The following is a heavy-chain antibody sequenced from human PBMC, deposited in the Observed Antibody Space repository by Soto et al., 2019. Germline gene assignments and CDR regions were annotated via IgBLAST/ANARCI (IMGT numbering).Heavy chain of an antibody. CDR3: ARDRTIAAAEYDYYYYGMDV. CDR2: ISAHNGNT. D-gene: IGHD6-13*01. J-gene: IGHJ6*02. Sequence: ASVKVSCKASGYTFTSYGISWVRQAPGQGLEWMGWISAHNGNTNHAQKFQGRVTMTADKSTSTAYMELSSLRSEDTAVYYCARDRTIAAAEYDYYYYGMDVWGQGTTVTVSS. CDR1: GYTFTSYG. V-gene: IGHV1-18*01.